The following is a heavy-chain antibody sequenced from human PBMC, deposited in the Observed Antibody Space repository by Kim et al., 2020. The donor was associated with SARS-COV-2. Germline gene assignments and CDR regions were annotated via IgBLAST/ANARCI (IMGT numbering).Heavy chain of an antibody. D-gene: IGHD4-17*01. V-gene: IGHV3-23*01. CDR3: AKEGHYTAWYYYMDV. J-gene: IGHJ6*03. Sequence: ADYMKGRLATSRDNAKKPLELQMNSLRAEDTAVYYCAKEGHYTAWYYYMDVWGKGTTVTVSS.